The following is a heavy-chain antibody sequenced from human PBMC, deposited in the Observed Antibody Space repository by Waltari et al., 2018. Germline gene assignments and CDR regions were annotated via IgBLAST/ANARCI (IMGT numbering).Heavy chain of an antibody. CDR1: GYTFTGYY. D-gene: IGHD4-4*01. CDR3: ARERVSNYVSPRFDP. V-gene: IGHV1-2*06. Sequence: QVQLVQSGAEVKKPGASVKVSCKASGYTFTGYYMHWVRQAPGQGLEWMGRINPNSGGTNYAQKFQGRVTITRDTSISTAYMERSRLRSDDTAVYYCARERVSNYVSPRFDPWGQGTLVTVSS. J-gene: IGHJ5*02. CDR2: INPNSGGT.